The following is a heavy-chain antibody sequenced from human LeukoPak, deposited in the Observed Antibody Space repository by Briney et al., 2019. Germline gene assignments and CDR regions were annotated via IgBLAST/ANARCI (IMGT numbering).Heavy chain of an antibody. CDR2: IYYSGST. D-gene: IGHD3-16*01. CDR1: GGSISSSSSY. J-gene: IGHJ4*02. V-gene: IGHV4-39*01. Sequence: PAETLPLTCTVSGGSISSSSSYWGWIRRPPGKGLEWIGSIYYSGSTYYNPSLKSRVTVSVDTSKNQFSLNLSSVTAADTAVYYCVRGSTLRHYQYWGQGPLVTVSS. CDR3: VRGSTLRHYQY.